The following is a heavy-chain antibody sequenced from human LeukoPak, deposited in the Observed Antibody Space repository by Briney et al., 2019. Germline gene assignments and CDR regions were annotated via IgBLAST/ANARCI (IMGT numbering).Heavy chain of an antibody. CDR3: ARDSVDYGDYGMGLRWFDP. V-gene: IGHV4-4*02. CDR2: TSHSGRT. J-gene: IGHJ5*02. Sequence: SETLSLTCAVSGGSISSSNWWSWVRQPPGKGLEWIGETSHSGRTNYNPSLKRRVTISVDRTKNQFSLKVSSVTAADTAVYYCARDSVDYGDYGMGLRWFDPWGQGTLVTVSS. CDR1: GGSISSSNW. D-gene: IGHD4-17*01.